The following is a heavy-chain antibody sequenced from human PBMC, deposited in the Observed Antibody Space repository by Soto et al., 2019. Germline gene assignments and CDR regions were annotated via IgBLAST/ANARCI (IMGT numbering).Heavy chain of an antibody. D-gene: IGHD3-10*01. Sequence: SETLSLTCAVYGGSFSGYYWSWIRQPPGKGLEWIGEINHSGSTNYNPSLKSRVTISVDTSKNQFSLKLSSVTAADTAVYYCARGGGSATAFKRPRYYYYMDVWGKGTTVTVSS. J-gene: IGHJ6*03. CDR3: ARGGGSATAFKRPRYYYYMDV. CDR2: INHSGST. V-gene: IGHV4-34*01. CDR1: GGSFSGYY.